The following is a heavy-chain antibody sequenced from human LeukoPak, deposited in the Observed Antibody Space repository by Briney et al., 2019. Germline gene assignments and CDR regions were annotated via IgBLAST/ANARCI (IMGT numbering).Heavy chain of an antibody. CDR2: ISGSGGST. D-gene: IGHD2-15*01. CDR1: GFTFSTYG. Sequence: GGSLRLSCAASGFTFSTYGMSWVRQAPGKGLEWVSAISGSGGSTYYADSVKGRFTISRDNSKNTLYLQMNSLRAEDTAVYYCAKERPTRRYCSGGSCYSRYFDYRGQGTLVTGSS. J-gene: IGHJ4*02. V-gene: IGHV3-23*01. CDR3: AKERPTRRYCSGGSCYSRYFDY.